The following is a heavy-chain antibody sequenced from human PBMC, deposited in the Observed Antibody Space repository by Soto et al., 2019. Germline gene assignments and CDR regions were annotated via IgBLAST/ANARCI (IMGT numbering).Heavy chain of an antibody. Sequence: SETLSLTCTVSGGSISSSSYYWGWIRQPPGKGLEWIGSIYYSGSTYYNPSLKSRVTMSVDTSKNQFSLKLSSVTAADTAVYYCARRRNSGYDYVHYYYYYGMDVWGQGTTVTVSS. CDR2: IYYSGST. V-gene: IGHV4-39*01. J-gene: IGHJ6*02. CDR3: ARRRNSGYDYVHYYYYYGMDV. CDR1: GGSISSSSYY. D-gene: IGHD5-12*01.